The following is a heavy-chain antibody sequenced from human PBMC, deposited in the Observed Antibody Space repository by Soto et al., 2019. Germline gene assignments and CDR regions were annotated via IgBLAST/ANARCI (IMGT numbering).Heavy chain of an antibody. D-gene: IGHD2-15*01. CDR1: GGSIRSGGDY. CDR3: ARDLDHSFFDY. V-gene: IGHV4-31*02. CDR2: IYYSGST. J-gene: IGHJ4*02. Sequence: SETMSVTXTVSGGSIRSGGDYWSWKRQHPGKGLEWIGYIYYSGSTYYNPSLKSRVTISVDTSKNQFSLKLSSVTAADTAVYYCARDLDHSFFDYWGQGTLVTVSS.